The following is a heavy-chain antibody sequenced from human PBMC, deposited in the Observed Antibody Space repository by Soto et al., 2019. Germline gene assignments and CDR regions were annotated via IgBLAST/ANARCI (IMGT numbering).Heavy chain of an antibody. Sequence: QLQLQESGPGLVKPSETLSLTCTVSGGSITTNTYYWGWIRQSPGKGLEWIGNIFYSGNTYYNPYLKSRVKISVNTPTNQFFLNVTSATAEDTAVYYCARQFGRCFDYWCQGTLVTVSS. V-gene: IGHV4-39*01. CDR3: ARQFGRCFDY. D-gene: IGHD1-26*01. CDR2: IFYSGNT. CDR1: GGSITTNTYY. J-gene: IGHJ4*02.